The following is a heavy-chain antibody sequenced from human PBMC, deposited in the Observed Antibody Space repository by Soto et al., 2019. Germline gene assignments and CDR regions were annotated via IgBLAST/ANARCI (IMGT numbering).Heavy chain of an antibody. CDR2: TYYSGNT. CDR3: ARLSSSGWPIEY. CDR1: GGSISSGGYY. Sequence: SETLSLTCTVSGGSISSGGYYWNWIRQHPGKGLEWIGYTYYSGNTYYNPSLNSRVTISADTSKSQFSLKLSSVTAADTAVYYCARLSSSGWPIEYWGQGTLVTVSS. V-gene: IGHV4-31*03. D-gene: IGHD6-19*01. J-gene: IGHJ4*02.